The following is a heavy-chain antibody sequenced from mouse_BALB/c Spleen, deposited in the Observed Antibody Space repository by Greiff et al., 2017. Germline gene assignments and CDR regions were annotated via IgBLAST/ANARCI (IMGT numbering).Heavy chain of an antibody. CDR1: GYTFTSYY. Sequence: QVQLQQPGAELVKPGASVKLSCKASGYTFTSYYMYWVKQRPGQGLEWIGGINPSNGGTNFNEKFKGKATLTVDKSSSTAYMQLKSLTSEDSAVYYCAKEGETHMDYWGQGTSVTVSS. V-gene: IGHV1-53*01. CDR3: AKEGETHMDY. CDR2: INPSNGGT. J-gene: IGHJ4*01.